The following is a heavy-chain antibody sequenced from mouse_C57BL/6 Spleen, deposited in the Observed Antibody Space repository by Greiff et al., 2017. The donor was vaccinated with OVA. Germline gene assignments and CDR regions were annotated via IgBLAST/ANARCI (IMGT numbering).Heavy chain of an antibody. J-gene: IGHJ3*01. D-gene: IGHD2-4*01. V-gene: IGHV1-9*01. CDR2: ILPGSGST. CDR3: ARFAVYYDYDGGFAY. CDR1: GHTFTGYW. Sequence: VQLQQSGAELMKPGASVKLSCKATGHTFTGYWTEWVKQRPGHGLEWIGEILPGSGSTNYNEKFKGKATFTADTSSNTAYMQLSSLTTEDSAIYYCARFAVYYDYDGGFAYWGQGTLVTVSA.